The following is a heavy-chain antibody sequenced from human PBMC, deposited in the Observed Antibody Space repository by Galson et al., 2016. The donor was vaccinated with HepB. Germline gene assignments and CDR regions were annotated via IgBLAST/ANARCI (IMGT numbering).Heavy chain of an antibody. CDR3: AKASGSHARYYFDR. CDR1: GFTFDDYI. J-gene: IGHJ4*02. Sequence: SLRLSCATSGFTFDDYIMHWVRQTPEKGLEWVSLINWDGRTPYYADSVQGRFTISRDNNRNSLSLHMNSLKSEDTALYYCAKASGSHARYYFDRWGQGTQVAVSA. D-gene: IGHD3-3*01. CDR2: INWDGRTP. V-gene: IGHV3-43*01.